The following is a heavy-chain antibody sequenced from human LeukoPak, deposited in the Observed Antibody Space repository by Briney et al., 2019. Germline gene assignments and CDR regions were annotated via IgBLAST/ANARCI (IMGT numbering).Heavy chain of an antibody. Sequence: PGGSLRLSCAASGFTFSGSAMHWVRQASGKGLEWLSSITSGSSTIYYADSVKGRFTISRDNAKNSLYLHMNGLRDEDTAVYYCARAASVAGYAFDIWGQGTMVTVSS. V-gene: IGHV3-48*02. CDR1: GFTFSGSA. J-gene: IGHJ3*02. D-gene: IGHD6-19*01. CDR2: ITSGSSTI. CDR3: ARAASVAGYAFDI.